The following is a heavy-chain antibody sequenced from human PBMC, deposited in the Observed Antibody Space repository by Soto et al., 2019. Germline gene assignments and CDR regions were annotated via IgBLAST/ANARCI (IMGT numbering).Heavy chain of an antibody. CDR1: VLTFSSNP. D-gene: IGHD4-4*01. V-gene: IGHV3-23*01. CDR2: INGNGGNT. Sequence: GSLSVSCAPSVLTFSSNPMSWVRQAPGNGLEWVSSINGNGGNTNYAGSVKGRFTISRDNSKSTLYLQMNSLRAEDTAVYYCAKLINSDSDYWGRGTMVTVSS. J-gene: IGHJ4*02. CDR3: AKLINSDSDY.